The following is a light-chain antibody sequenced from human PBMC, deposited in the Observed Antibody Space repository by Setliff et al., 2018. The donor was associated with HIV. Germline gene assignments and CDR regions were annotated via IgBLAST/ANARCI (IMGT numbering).Light chain of an antibody. CDR3: SSYAGSNKGV. J-gene: IGLJ1*01. V-gene: IGLV1-40*01. CDR2: DNS. Sequence: QSVLTQPPSVSGAPGQRVTISCTGSSSNIGAGYDVHWYQQLPGTAPKLLIYDNSNRPSGVPDRFSGSKSGNTASLTVSGLQAEDEADYYCSSYAGSNKGVFGTGTQLTVL. CDR1: SSNIGAGYD.